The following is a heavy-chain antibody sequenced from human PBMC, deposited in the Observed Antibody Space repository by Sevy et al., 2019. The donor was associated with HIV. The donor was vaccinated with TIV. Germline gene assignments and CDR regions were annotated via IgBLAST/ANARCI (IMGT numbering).Heavy chain of an antibody. CDR3: AKESPGYNYDSSGSLDY. D-gene: IGHD3-22*01. Sequence: GGSLRLSCAASGFTFNTYAMSWVRQAPGKGLEWVSGISGSADSTYYADSVKGRFTISRDNSKNTLSLQMNSLRAEDKAVYYCAKESPGYNYDSSGSLDYWGQGTLVTVSS. J-gene: IGHJ4*02. CDR1: GFTFNTYA. V-gene: IGHV3-23*01. CDR2: ISGSADST.